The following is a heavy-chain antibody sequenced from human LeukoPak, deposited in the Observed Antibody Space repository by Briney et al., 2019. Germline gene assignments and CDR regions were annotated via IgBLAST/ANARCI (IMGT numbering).Heavy chain of an antibody. D-gene: IGHD6-6*01. CDR3: ARDLGPHSSSPNSGAFDI. Sequence: GGSLRLSCAASGFTFSDYYMNWIRQAPGKGLEWVSYITSTATTYYADSVKGRFTISRDNAKTSLYLQMNSLRAEDTAVYYCARDLGPHSSSPNSGAFDIWGQGTMVTVSS. J-gene: IGHJ3*02. CDR1: GFTFSDYY. V-gene: IGHV3-69-1*01. CDR2: ITSTATT.